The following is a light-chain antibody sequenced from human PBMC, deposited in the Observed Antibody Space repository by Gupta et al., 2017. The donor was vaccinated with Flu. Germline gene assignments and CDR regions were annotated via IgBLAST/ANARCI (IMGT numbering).Light chain of an antibody. CDR3: DSYASNNSWV. CDR2: DVS. Sequence: SVTISCTGTCSDVGGYNYVSWYQQHPGRAPKLLIYDVSKRPSGVPERFSGSKSANTASLTISGLQAEDEADYYCDSYASNNSWVFGGGTKLTVL. J-gene: IGLJ3*02. V-gene: IGLV2-11*01. CDR1: CSDVGGYNY.